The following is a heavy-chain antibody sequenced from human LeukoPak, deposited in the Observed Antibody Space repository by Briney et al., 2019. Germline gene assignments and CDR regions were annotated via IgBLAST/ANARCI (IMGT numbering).Heavy chain of an antibody. CDR2: INPNTGGT. J-gene: IGHJ4*02. CDR3: ARDSVMGAK. Sequence: ASVKVSCKASGYTFTGYYMHWVRQAPGQGLELMGRINPNTGGTNYAQKFQGRVTMTRDTSISTAYLDLTSLRSDDTAVYYCARDSVMGAKWGQGTLVTVSS. V-gene: IGHV1-2*06. CDR1: GYTFTGYY. D-gene: IGHD1-26*01.